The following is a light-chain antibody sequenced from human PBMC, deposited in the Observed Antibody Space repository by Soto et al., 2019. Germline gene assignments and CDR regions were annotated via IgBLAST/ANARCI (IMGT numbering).Light chain of an antibody. V-gene: IGKV3-11*01. CDR2: DAS. CDR3: QQRSNWPST. CDR1: QTVGSY. J-gene: IGKJ4*01. Sequence: EIVLTQSPVTLSLSPGARATLSCRASQTVGSYLAWYQQKPGQAPRLLIYDASNRAAGIPARFSGSGSGTDFTLTINSLEPEDFAVYYCQQRSNWPSTFGGGTKVEIK.